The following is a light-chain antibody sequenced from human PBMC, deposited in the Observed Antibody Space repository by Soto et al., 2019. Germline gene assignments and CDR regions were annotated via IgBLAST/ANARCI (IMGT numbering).Light chain of an antibody. Sequence: DIQMTQSPSSLSASVGDRVTISCQASHDISIYLTWYQQKPGEAPKVLIYDASTLETGVPSRFSGSGYGTYFTFTISSLQPEDIATSHCQQYENLPYTFGQGTKLEIK. V-gene: IGKV1-33*01. CDR2: DAS. CDR3: QQYENLPYT. J-gene: IGKJ2*01. CDR1: HDISIY.